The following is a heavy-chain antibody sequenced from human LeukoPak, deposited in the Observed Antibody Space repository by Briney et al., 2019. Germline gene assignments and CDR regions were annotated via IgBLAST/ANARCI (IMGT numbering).Heavy chain of an antibody. CDR1: VDSLNDYY. J-gene: IGHJ4*02. Sequence: SETLSLTCAVYVDSLNDYYWSWIRQPPGKGLEWIGEIDHSGGTNYSPSLRSRATISLDTSKNQFSLKVNSLTAADTAVYYCARRPRNSGNSDGPSGLDYWGQGTLVTVSS. CDR2: IDHSGGT. V-gene: IGHV4-34*01. D-gene: IGHD1-26*01. CDR3: ARRPRNSGNSDGPSGLDY.